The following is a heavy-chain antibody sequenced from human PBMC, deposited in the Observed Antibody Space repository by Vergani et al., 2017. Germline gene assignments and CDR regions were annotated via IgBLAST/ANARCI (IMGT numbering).Heavy chain of an antibody. CDR1: GFSFRNAW. V-gene: IGHV3-15*07. CDR2: IKSTFDRGTT. Sequence: EVQLLESGGDLVQPGGSLRLSCVASGFSFRNAWMNWVRRTPGKGLEWVGRIKSTFDRGTTDYAAAVKGRFTISRDDSKNTLFLQMKGLKTEDIGVYYCTTDPRYCGDGSCYWLRDHHYYGMDVWGQGTTVTVSS. J-gene: IGHJ6*02. D-gene: IGHD2-21*01. CDR3: TTDPRYCGDGSCYWLRDHHYYGMDV.